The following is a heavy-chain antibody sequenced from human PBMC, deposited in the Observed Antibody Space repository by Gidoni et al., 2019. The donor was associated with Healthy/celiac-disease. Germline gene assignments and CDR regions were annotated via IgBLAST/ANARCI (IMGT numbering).Heavy chain of an antibody. D-gene: IGHD2-21*02. CDR3: ASGVVVTAIWP. Sequence: QVQLVESGGGVVQPGRSLTLSCAATGFTFSSYSMHWVRQAPGKGLEWVAVISYDGSNKYYADSVKGRFTISRDNSKNTLYLQMNSLRAEDTAVYYCASGVVVTAIWPWGQGTLVTVSS. J-gene: IGHJ5*02. V-gene: IGHV3-30*04. CDR1: GFTFSSYS. CDR2: ISYDGSNK.